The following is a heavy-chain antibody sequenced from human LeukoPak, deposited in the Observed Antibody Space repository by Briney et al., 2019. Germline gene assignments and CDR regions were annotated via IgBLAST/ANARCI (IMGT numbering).Heavy chain of an antibody. CDR3: ASLYCSGGSCYGGRDAFDI. V-gene: IGHV1-18*01. D-gene: IGHD2-15*01. CDR1: GYTFTSYG. CDR2: ISAYNGNT. Sequence: ASVKVSCKASGYTFTSYGISWVRQAPGQGLEWMGWISAYNGNTNYAQKLQGRVTMTTDTSTSTAYMELRSLRSDDTAAYYCASLYCSGGSCYGGRDAFDIWGQGTMVTVSS. J-gene: IGHJ3*02.